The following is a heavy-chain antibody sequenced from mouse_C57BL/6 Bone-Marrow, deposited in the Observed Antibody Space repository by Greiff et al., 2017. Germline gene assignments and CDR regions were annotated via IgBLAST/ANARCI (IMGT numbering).Heavy chain of an antibody. CDR1: GYTFTNYW. V-gene: IGHV1-63*01. Sequence: VQLQQSGAELVRPGTSVKMSCKASGYTFTNYWIGWAKQRPGHGLEWIGDIYPGGGYTNYNEKFKGKATLTADKSSSTAYMQFSSLTSEDSAIYYCAIHYGSSPGAMDYWGQGTSVTVSS. CDR2: IYPGGGYT. CDR3: AIHYGSSPGAMDY. J-gene: IGHJ4*01. D-gene: IGHD1-1*01.